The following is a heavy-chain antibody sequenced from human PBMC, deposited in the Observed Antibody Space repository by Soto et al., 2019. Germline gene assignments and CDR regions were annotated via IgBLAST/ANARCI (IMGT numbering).Heavy chain of an antibody. Sequence: QGQLQESGPGLVKPSETLSLTCTVSGGSISSYYWSWIRQPPGKGLEWIGYIYYSGSTNYNPSLKSRVTISVDTSQNQFSLKLSSVTAADTAVYYCARDREGYSGYDYFDYWGQGTLVTVSS. CDR2: IYYSGST. CDR1: GGSISSYY. CDR3: ARDREGYSGYDYFDY. D-gene: IGHD5-12*01. J-gene: IGHJ4*02. V-gene: IGHV4-59*01.